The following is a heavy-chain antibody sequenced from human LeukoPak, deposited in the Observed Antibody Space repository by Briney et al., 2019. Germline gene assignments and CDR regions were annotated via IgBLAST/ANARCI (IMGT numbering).Heavy chain of an antibody. CDR1: GFTFSSYE. CDR3: ARALVVPAAGNWFDP. D-gene: IGHD2-2*01. V-gene: IGHV3-66*01. Sequence: GGSLRLSCAASGFTFSSYEMNWVRQAPGKGLEWVSVIYSGGSTYYADSVKGRFTISRDNSKNTLYLQMNSLRAEDTAVYYCARALVVPAAGNWFDPWGQGTLVTVSS. J-gene: IGHJ5*02. CDR2: IYSGGST.